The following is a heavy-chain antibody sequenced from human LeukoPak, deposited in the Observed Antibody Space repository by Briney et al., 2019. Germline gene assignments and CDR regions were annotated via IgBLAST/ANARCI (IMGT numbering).Heavy chain of an antibody. J-gene: IGHJ4*02. D-gene: IGHD7-27*01. CDR2: IEGDGNRI. V-gene: IGHV3-74*01. CDR3: ARDLAWGGY. CDR1: GFILSAYW. Sequence: GGSLRLSCAASGFILSAYWMHWVRQAPGKGLMWVSRIEGDGNRITYADSVKGRFTISRDNAKNTLYLQMNSLRAEDTAVYYCARDLAWGGYWGQGALVTVSS.